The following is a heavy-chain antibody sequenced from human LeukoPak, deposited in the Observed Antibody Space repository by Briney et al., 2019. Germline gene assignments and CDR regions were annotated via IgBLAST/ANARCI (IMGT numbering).Heavy chain of an antibody. V-gene: IGHV2-5*02. CDR2: IYWDDDT. CDR3: ARSHGEFDS. CDR1: GFSLTTTGAG. Sequence: SGPTLVKPTQTLTLTCNFSGFSLTTTGAGVGWIRQPQGKTLEWLASIYWDDDTRYSPSLKNRLTITKDTSKNQMVLTMTNMDPVDTATYFYARSHGEFDSWGQGILVTVFS. J-gene: IGHJ4*02. D-gene: IGHD4-17*01.